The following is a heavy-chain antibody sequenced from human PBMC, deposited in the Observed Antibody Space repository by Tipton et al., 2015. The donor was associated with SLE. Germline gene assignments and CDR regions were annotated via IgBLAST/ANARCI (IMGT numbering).Heavy chain of an antibody. CDR3: ARDLKLYKDFWSGLLMDV. J-gene: IGHJ6*04. V-gene: IGHV3-33*01. CDR1: GFTFSSYG. Sequence: SLRLSCAASGFTFSSYGMHWVRQAPGKGLEWVAVIWYDGSNKFYADSVKGRFTISRDNSQNTLYLQMNSLRAEDTAVYYCARDLKLYKDFWSGLLMDVSCTGTTVTVSA. D-gene: IGHD3/OR15-3a*01. CDR2: IWYDGSNK.